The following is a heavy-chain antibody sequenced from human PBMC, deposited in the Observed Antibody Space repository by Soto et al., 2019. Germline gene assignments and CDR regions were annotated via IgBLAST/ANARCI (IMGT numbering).Heavy chain of an antibody. Sequence: VQRVESGGGLVQPGGSLKVSCAASGFTFSDSTIHWVRQASGKGLEWVGRIRSEVYSYATVCAASVKDRFTISRDDSKNTAYLQMNSLKIEDTAVYYCSSCSGSYCMDVWGQGTTVTVSS. CDR2: IRSEVYSYAT. J-gene: IGHJ6*02. CDR1: GFTFSDST. V-gene: IGHV3-73*02. D-gene: IGHD3-10*02. CDR3: SSCSGSYCMDV.